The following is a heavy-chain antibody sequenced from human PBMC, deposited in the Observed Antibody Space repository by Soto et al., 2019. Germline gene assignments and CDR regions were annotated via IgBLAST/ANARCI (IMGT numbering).Heavy chain of an antibody. D-gene: IGHD6-6*01. V-gene: IGHV3-23*01. CDR2: ISGSGGST. CDR3: AKDLVRGIAARRAPSPFDAFDI. Sequence: EVQLLESGGGLVQPGGSLRLSCAASGFTFSSYAMSWVRQAPGKGLEWVSAISGSGGSTYYADSVKGRFTISRDNSKNPLYLQMNSLRAEDTAVYYCAKDLVRGIAARRAPSPFDAFDIWGQGTMVTVSS. CDR1: GFTFSSYA. J-gene: IGHJ3*02.